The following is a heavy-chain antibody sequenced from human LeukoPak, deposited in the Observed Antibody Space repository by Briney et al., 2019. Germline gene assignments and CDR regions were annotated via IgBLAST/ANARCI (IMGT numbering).Heavy chain of an antibody. V-gene: IGHV3-30*18. D-gene: IGHD3-3*01. J-gene: IGHJ6*03. CDR2: MTYDGTKR. CDR1: GFTFSSYG. Sequence: PGRSLRLSCVVSGFTFSSYGMHWVRQAPGKGLEWVAFMTYDGTKRPYADSVKGRFTISRDNSKNTLYLQMGGLRPEDTAVYYCAKNRRIFGRTLQRHYMDVWGKGTTVAVSS. CDR3: AKNRRIFGRTLQRHYMDV.